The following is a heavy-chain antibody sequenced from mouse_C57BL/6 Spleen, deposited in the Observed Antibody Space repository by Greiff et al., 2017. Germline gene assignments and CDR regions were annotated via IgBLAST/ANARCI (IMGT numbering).Heavy chain of an antibody. Sequence: EVQLVESGPELVKPGASVKISCKASGYSFTGYYMNWVKQSPEKSLEWIGEINPSTGGTTYNQKFKTKATLTVDKSSSTAYMQLKSLTSEDSAVYYCARGGYYGSSPWFAYWGHGTLVTVSA. D-gene: IGHD1-1*01. CDR1: GYSFTGYY. CDR3: ARGGYYGSSPWFAY. J-gene: IGHJ3*01. CDR2: INPSTGGT. V-gene: IGHV1-42*01.